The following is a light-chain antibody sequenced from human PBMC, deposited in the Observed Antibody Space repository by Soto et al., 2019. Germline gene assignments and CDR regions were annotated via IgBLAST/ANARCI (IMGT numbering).Light chain of an antibody. CDR1: SSDVGSYNF. Sequence: QSALTQPASVSGSPEQSITISCTGTSSDVGSYNFVSWYQQHPGKVPKLMIYEGNKRPSGVSNRFSGSKSGNTASLTISGLQAEDEADYYCCSYAGSRTGVFGGGTKLTVL. CDR3: CSYAGSRTGV. CDR2: EGN. V-gene: IGLV2-23*01. J-gene: IGLJ3*02.